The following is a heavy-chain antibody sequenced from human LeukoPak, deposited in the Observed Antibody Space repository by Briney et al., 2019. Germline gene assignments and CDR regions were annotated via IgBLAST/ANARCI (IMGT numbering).Heavy chain of an antibody. J-gene: IGHJ4*02. V-gene: IGHV4-38-2*01. CDR3: ARKPIINNAWYYFDY. D-gene: IGHD1/OR15-1a*01. Sequence: GSLRLSCAASRFTFSDYYMSWIRQSPGKGLEWIGNVYYSGSAYYNPSLKSRVTMSVDTSKNQFSLKLSSVTAADTAVYYCARKPIINNAWYYFDYWGQGTLVTVSS. CDR1: RFTFSDYY. CDR2: VYYSGSA.